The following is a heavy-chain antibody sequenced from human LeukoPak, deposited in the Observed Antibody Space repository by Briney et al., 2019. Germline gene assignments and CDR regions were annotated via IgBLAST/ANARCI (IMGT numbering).Heavy chain of an antibody. CDR2: IIPIFGTA. J-gene: IGHJ4*02. D-gene: IGHD6-19*01. CDR1: GGTFSSYA. V-gene: IGHV1-69*05. CDR3: ARDGGQWLVLYYFDH. Sequence: SVKVSCKASGGTFSSYAISWVRQAPGQGLEWMGGIIPIFGTANYAQKFQGRVTITTDESTSTAYMELSSLRSEDTAVYYCARDGGQWLVLYYFDHWGQGTLVTVSS.